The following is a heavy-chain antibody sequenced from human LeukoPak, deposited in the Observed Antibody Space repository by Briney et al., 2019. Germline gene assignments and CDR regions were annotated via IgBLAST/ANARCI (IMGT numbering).Heavy chain of an antibody. CDR1: GYTFTSYD. Sequence: SVKVSCKASGYTFTSYDINWVRQATGQGLEWMGRIIPILGIANYAQKFQGRVTITADKSTSTAYMELSSLRSEDTAVYYCASHYDFWSGYWAFDPWGQGTLVTVSS. V-gene: IGHV1-69*04. CDR3: ASHYDFWSGYWAFDP. CDR2: IIPILGIA. J-gene: IGHJ5*02. D-gene: IGHD3-3*01.